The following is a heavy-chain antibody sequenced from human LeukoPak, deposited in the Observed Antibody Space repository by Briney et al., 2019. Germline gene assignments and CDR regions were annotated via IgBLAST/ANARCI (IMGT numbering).Heavy chain of an antibody. CDR1: GGSITTRSYY. J-gene: IGHJ3*02. CDR2: TYYSGGT. CDR3: ARKLNWGIGAFDI. Sequence: RPAETLSLPCNVSGGSITTRSYYWRWIRQSPGAGLEWFGTTYYSGGTFYNPSLRSRVTISLDTSENHFSLKMNSMTAADTAMYYCARKLNWGIGAFDIWGQGALVPVSS. D-gene: IGHD7-27*01. V-gene: IGHV4-39*07.